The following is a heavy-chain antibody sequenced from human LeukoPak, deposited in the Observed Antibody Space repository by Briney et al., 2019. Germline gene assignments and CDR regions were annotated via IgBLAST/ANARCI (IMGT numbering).Heavy chain of an antibody. CDR2: IGTSSSTI. Sequence: GGSLRLSRAASGLTFSSYTMNWVRQAPGKGLEWVSYIGTSSSTIYYADSVKGRFTISRDNAKNSLYLQMNSLRDEDTAVYYCARHDYGGNSGDHWGQGTLVTVSS. D-gene: IGHD4-23*01. J-gene: IGHJ4*02. CDR3: ARHDYGGNSGDH. V-gene: IGHV3-48*02. CDR1: GLTFSSYT.